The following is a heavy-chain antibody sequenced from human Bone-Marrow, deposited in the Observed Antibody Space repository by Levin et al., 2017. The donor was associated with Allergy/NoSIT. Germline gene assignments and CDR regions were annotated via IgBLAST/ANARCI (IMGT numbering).Heavy chain of an antibody. J-gene: IGHJ5*02. D-gene: IGHD3-3*01. CDR2: IIPIFGTA. Sequence: GASVKVSCKASGGTFSSYAISWVRQAPGQGLEWMGGIIPIFGTANYAQKFQGRVTITADKSTSTAYMELSSLRSEDTAVYYCARDWGYYDFWSGDSWFDPWGQGTLVTVSS. CDR1: GGTFSSYA. CDR3: ARDWGYYDFWSGDSWFDP. V-gene: IGHV1-69*06.